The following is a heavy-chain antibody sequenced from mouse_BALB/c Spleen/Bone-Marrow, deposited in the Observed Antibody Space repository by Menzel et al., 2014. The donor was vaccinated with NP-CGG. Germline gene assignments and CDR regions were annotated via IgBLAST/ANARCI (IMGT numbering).Heavy chain of an antibody. CDR2: IDPANGNT. V-gene: IGHV14-3*02. Sequence: EVQLQQSGAELVKPGASVKLSCTASGFNIEDTYVHWVKQRPEQGLEWIGRIDPANGNTKYDPKFQGAATITADTSSNTAYLQLSSLTSEDTAVYYCATLTGTFDYWGQGTTLAVSS. J-gene: IGHJ2*01. D-gene: IGHD4-1*01. CDR3: ATLTGTFDY. CDR1: GFNIEDTY.